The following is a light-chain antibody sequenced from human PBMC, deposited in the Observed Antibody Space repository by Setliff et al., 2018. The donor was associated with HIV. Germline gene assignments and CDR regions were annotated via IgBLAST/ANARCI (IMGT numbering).Light chain of an antibody. CDR2: DVT. Sequence: QSALTQPRSVSGSPGQSVTISCTGANSGFGYVSWYQQDPGKAPKLIIYDVTKRPSGVPDRFSGSKPGNTASLTISGLQAEDEADYYCSSYTSSSTYVFGSGTKVT. J-gene: IGLJ1*01. CDR3: SSYTSSSTYV. CDR1: NSGFGY. V-gene: IGLV2-11*01.